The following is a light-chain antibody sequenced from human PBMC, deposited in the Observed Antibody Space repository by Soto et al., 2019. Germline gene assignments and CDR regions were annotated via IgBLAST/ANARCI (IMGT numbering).Light chain of an antibody. Sequence: DIQMTQSPSSLSASVGDRVTITCRASQSISSYLNWYQQKPGKAPKLLIYAASSLQSGVPSRFSGSGSGTDFTLTISSLQPEDFATYYCQQSYSTPTPGTFGQGTKVDTK. CDR1: QSISSY. CDR3: QQSYSTPTPGT. J-gene: IGKJ2*02. CDR2: AAS. V-gene: IGKV1-39*01.